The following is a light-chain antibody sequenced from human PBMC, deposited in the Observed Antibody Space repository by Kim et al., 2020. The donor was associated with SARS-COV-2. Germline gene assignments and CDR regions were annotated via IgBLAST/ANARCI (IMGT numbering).Light chain of an antibody. Sequence: QSALTQPASVSGSPGQSITISCTGTSSDVGGYNYVSWYQQHPGKAPKLMIYDVSKWPSGVSNRFSGSKSGNTASLTISGLQAEDEADYYCSSYTSSSTSYVFGTGTKVTVL. CDR1: SSDVGGYNY. V-gene: IGLV2-14*01. CDR3: SSYTSSSTSYV. CDR2: DVS. J-gene: IGLJ1*01.